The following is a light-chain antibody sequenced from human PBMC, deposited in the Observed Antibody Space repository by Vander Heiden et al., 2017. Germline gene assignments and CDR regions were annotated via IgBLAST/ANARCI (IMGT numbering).Light chain of an antibody. CDR1: SGHSYNA. J-gene: IGLJ3*02. CDR3: QAWDTGIRV. V-gene: IGLV4-69*02. Sequence: QLALTQSSSVSAPLPSAVKPTCPLSSGHSYNAIACLQHQQQKGPRYLMTVNSAGSHTKGDAIPDRFSGSSSGSERYLTISRLQSEDEADYYCQAWDTGIRVFGGGTKVTVL. CDR2: VNSAGSH.